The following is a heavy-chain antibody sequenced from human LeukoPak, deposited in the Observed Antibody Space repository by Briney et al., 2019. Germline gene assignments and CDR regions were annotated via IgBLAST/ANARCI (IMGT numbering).Heavy chain of an antibody. J-gene: IGHJ4*02. CDR2: IKTDGSET. Sequence: SYYWSWIRQPPGKGLEWVGHIKTDGSETYYLDSLKGRISISRDNTNNALYLQMNSLRVEDTAVYYCVKNDGWFHLAQWGQGTLVTVSS. V-gene: IGHV3-7*03. D-gene: IGHD6-19*01. CDR1: SYY. CDR3: VKNDGWFHLAQ.